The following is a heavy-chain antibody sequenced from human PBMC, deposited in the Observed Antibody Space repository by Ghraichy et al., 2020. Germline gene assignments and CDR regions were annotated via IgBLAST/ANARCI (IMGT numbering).Heavy chain of an antibody. CDR3: ARVKRTQWLEGFDY. CDR1: GGSISSYY. CDR2: IYYSGST. D-gene: IGHD6-19*01. Sequence: SETLSLTCTVSGGSISSYYWSWIRQPPGKGLEWIGYIYYSGSTNYNPSLKSRVTISVDTSKNQFSLKLSSVTAADTAVYYCARVKRTQWLEGFDYWGQGTLVTVSS. J-gene: IGHJ4*02. V-gene: IGHV4-59*01.